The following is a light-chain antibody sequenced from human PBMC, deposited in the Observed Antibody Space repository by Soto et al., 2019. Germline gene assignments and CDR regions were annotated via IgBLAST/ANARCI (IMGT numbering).Light chain of an antibody. CDR1: QSVSSN. V-gene: IGKV3-15*01. J-gene: IGKJ1*01. Sequence: EIVMTQSPATLSVSPGERATLSCRASQSVSSNLAWYQQKPGQAPRLLIYGASTRATGIPARFSGSGSGTEFTLTISSLHSEDFAAYYCQQYNNWLGTFGQGTKVEIK. CDR3: QQYNNWLGT. CDR2: GAS.